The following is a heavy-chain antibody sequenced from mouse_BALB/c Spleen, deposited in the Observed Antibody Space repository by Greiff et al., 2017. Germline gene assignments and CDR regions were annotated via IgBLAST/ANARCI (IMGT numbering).Heavy chain of an antibody. CDR1: GFTFSSFG. D-gene: IGHD2-14*01. CDR3: ARSDRYGGFAY. J-gene: IGHJ3*01. CDR2: ISSGSSTI. V-gene: IGHV5-17*02. Sequence: DVQLVESGGGLVQPGGSRKLSCAASGFTFSSFGMHWVRQAPEKGLEWVAYISSGSSTIYYADTVKGRFTISRDNPKNTLFLQMTSLRSEDTAMYYCARSDRYGGFAYWGQGTLVTVSA.